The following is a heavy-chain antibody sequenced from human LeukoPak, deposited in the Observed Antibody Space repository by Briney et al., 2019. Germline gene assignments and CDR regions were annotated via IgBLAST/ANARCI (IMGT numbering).Heavy chain of an antibody. CDR1: GVSLTTNTFY. Sequence: PSETLSLTCTLSGVSLTTNTFYWGWIRQPPGEGLEWIGSVYYTGLTHYNPSLKSRITISVDTSKNHFSLNLTSVTAADTAVYFCARHGILTDHSIRYWGQGLLVTVSS. J-gene: IGHJ4*02. CDR3: ARHGILTDHSIRY. V-gene: IGHV4-39*01. CDR2: VYYTGLT. D-gene: IGHD3-9*01.